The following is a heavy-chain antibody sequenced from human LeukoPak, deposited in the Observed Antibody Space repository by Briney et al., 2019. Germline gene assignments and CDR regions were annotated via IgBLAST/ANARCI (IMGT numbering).Heavy chain of an antibody. J-gene: IGHJ4*02. CDR3: TKGGTIFDY. V-gene: IGHV4-39*07. CDR2: IYYSGST. D-gene: IGHD2-8*01. Sequence: SETLSLTCTVSGGSISSSSYYWGWIRQPPGKGLEWIGSIYYSGSTYYNPSLKSRVTISVDTSKNQFFLKLSSVTAADTAVYYCTKGGTIFDYWGQGTLVTVSS. CDR1: GGSISSSSYY.